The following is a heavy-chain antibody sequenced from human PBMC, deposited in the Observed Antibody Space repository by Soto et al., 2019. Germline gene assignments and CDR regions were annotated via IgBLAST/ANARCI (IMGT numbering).Heavy chain of an antibody. D-gene: IGHD3-3*02. Sequence: EVHLLESAGGLVQPGGSLRISCAASGFIFSDYAMSWVRQAPGQGLEWVSAISGDAHDTYYAAAVKGRFTISRDNSKNTLYLQMDSLRVEDTARYYCVKDAPQPFADWGRGTLVTVSS. CDR2: ISGDAHDT. CDR1: GFIFSDYA. J-gene: IGHJ4*02. CDR3: VKDAPQPFAD. V-gene: IGHV3-23*01.